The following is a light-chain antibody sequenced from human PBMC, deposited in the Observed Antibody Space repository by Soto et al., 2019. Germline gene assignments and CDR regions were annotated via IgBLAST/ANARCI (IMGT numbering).Light chain of an antibody. V-gene: IGKV1-8*01. CDR3: QQYYSYPPLT. CDR1: QGISTW. J-gene: IGKJ4*01. CDR2: AAS. Sequence: IQMTQSPSSVSASVGDRVTITCRASQGISTWLAWYQQKPGKAPKLLIYAASTLQSGVPSRFSGSGSGTDFTLTISCLQSEDFATYYCQQYYSYPPLTFGGGTKVEIK.